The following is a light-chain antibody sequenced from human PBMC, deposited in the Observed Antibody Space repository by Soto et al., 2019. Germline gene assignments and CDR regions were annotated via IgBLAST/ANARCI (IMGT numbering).Light chain of an antibody. CDR3: QQYDNLYT. J-gene: IGKJ2*01. V-gene: IGKV1-33*01. CDR1: QDISNY. Sequence: GDRVTITCQASQDISNYLNWYQQKPGKAPKLLIYATSNLETGVPSRFSGSGSGTDFTFTISSLQPEDIATYYCQQYDNLYTFGQGTKLEIK. CDR2: ATS.